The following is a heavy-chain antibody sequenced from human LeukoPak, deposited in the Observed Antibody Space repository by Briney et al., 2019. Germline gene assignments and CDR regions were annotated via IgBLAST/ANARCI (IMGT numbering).Heavy chain of an antibody. D-gene: IGHD3-3*01. CDR1: GYTFTSYG. Sequence: ASVKVSCKASGYTFTSYGISWVRQAPGQGLEWMGWISAYNGNTNYAQKLQGRVTMTTDTSTSTAYMELRSLRSDDTAVYYCARVRTYYDFWSGYLTDYWGQGTLVTVCS. J-gene: IGHJ4*02. V-gene: IGHV1-18*01. CDR3: ARVRTYYDFWSGYLTDY. CDR2: ISAYNGNT.